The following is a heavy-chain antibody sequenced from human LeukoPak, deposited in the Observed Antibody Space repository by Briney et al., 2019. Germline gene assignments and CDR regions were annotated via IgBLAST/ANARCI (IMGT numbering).Heavy chain of an antibody. D-gene: IGHD3-16*01. Sequence: ASVKVSCKASGYTFTSYAMHWVRQAPGQRLEWMGWINAGNGNTKYSQKFQGRVTITRDTSASTAYMELSSLRSEDTAVYYCARDKGAWGNLQIPEYWGQGTLVTVSS. CDR3: ARDKGAWGNLQIPEY. CDR1: GYTFTSYA. J-gene: IGHJ4*02. CDR2: INAGNGNT. V-gene: IGHV1-3*01.